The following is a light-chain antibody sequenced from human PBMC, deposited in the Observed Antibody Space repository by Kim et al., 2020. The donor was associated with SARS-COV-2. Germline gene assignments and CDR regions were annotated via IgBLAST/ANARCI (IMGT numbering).Light chain of an antibody. J-gene: IGKJ5*01. CDR3: QQRDDWPMT. CDR1: HYVSNY. CDR2: YAS. V-gene: IGKV3-11*01. Sequence: EIVLTQSPATLSLSLGERATLSCRASHYVSNYLAWYQQKPGQAPRLLVYYASTRATGIPARFSGSGYGTDFTLTISSLEPEDFAVYYCQQRDDWPMTFGQGTRLEIK.